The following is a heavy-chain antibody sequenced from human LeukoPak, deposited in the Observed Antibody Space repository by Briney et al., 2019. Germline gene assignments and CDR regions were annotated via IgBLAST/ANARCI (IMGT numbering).Heavy chain of an antibody. CDR3: ARGALGCSSTSCYHYMDV. J-gene: IGHJ6*03. CDR1: GGSFSGYY. D-gene: IGHD2-2*01. V-gene: IGHV4-34*01. CDR2: INHSGST. Sequence: SETLSLTCAVYGGSFSGYYWSWIRQPPGKGLEWIGEINHSGSTNYNPSLKSRVTISVDTSKNQFSLKLSSVTAADTAVYYCARGALGCSSTSCYHYMDVWGKGTTVTVSS.